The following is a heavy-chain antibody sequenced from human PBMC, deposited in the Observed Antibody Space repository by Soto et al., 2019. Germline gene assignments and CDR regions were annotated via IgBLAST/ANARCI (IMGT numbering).Heavy chain of an antibody. V-gene: IGHV4-30-4*01. CDR3: ARDLTRLSSSWEIGY. J-gene: IGHJ4*02. CDR2: IYYSGST. D-gene: IGHD6-13*01. Sequence: QVQLQESGPGLVKPSQTLSLTCTVSGGSISSGDYYWSWIRQPPGKALEWIGYIYYSGSTYYNPSLKSRVTISVDTSKNQFSLKLSSVTAADTAVYYCARDLTRLSSSWEIGYWGQGTLVTVSS. CDR1: GGSISSGDYY.